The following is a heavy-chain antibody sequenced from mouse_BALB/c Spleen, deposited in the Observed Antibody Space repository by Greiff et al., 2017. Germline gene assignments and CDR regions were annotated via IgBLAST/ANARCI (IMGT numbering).Heavy chain of an antibody. CDR3: ARAYYFDY. J-gene: IGHJ2*01. Sequence: QVQLQQPGAELVKPGTSVKLSCKASGYTFTSYWINWVKLRPGQGLEWIGDIYPGSGSTNYNEKFKSKATLTVDTSSSTAYMQLSSLASEDSALYYCARAYYFDYWGQGTTLTVSS. CDR1: GYTFTSYW. V-gene: IGHV1-55*01. CDR2: IYPGSGST.